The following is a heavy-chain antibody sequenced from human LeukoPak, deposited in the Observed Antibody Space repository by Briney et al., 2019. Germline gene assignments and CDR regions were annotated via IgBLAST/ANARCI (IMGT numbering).Heavy chain of an antibody. CDR2: IWYDGSNK. V-gene: IGHV3-33*06. Sequence: GGSLRLSCAASGFTFSSYGMHWVRQAPGKGLEWVAVIWYDGSNKYYADSVKGRFTISRDNSKNTLYLQMNSLRAEDTAVYYCAKDSGNDSSGYYYGDLGYWGQGTLVTVSS. D-gene: IGHD3-22*01. CDR3: AKDSGNDSSGYYYGDLGY. CDR1: GFTFSSYG. J-gene: IGHJ4*02.